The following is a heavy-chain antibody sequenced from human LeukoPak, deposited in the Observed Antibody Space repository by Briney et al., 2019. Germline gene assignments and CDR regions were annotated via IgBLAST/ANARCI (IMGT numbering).Heavy chain of an antibody. CDR1: GFTFSSYG. V-gene: IGHV3-33*01. CDR2: IWYDGSNK. Sequence: GGSLRLSCAASGFTFSSYGMHWVRQAPGKGLEWVAVIWYDGSNKYYADSVKGRFTISRDNSKNTLYLQMNSLRAEDTAVYYCAREYYYDSSGYYSHWFDPWGQGTLVTVSS. J-gene: IGHJ5*02. CDR3: AREYYYDSSGYYSHWFDP. D-gene: IGHD3-22*01.